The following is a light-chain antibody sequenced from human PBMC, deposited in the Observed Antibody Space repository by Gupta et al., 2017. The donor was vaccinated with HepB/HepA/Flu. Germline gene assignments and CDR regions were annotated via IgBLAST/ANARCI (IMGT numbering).Light chain of an antibody. CDR3: SSDTGSSILYV. CDR1: SSDVGGCNY. V-gene: IGLV2-14*03. CDR2: DVS. J-gene: IGLJ1*01. Sequence: QSALTPPASVSGSPGQAIAISCTGRSSDVGGCNYVSWYQQHPGETPNLMIYDVSNRPSGVANRFFGSKSGTTAALTISGLQAEDEADYYCSSDTGSSILYVFGGGTKLTVL.